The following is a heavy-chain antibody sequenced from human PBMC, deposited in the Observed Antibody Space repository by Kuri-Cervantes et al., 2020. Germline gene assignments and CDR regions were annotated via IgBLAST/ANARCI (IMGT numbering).Heavy chain of an antibody. CDR2: IDRDDDK. D-gene: IGHD3-16*02. CDR1: GFSLSTSGVG. Sequence: SGPTLVKPTQTLTLTCSFSGFSLSTSGVGVGWIRQPPGKALEWLARIDRDDDKFYSTSLKTRLTISKDTSKNQVVLTMTNMDPVDTATYYCARSLMITFGGVIAFDAFDIWGQGTMVTVSS. J-gene: IGHJ3*02. CDR3: ARSLMITFGGVIAFDAFDI. V-gene: IGHV2-70D*14.